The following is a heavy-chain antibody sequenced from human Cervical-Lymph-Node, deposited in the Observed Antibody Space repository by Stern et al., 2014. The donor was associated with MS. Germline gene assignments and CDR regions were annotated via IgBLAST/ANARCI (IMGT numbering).Heavy chain of an antibody. Sequence: QVQLVQSGAEVKKPGASVKVSCKASGYSFTGYYIHWVRRAPGQGLEWMGRIDPNSGGANYAQRCQGGVTLTRDTSISTTYMELSSLRSDDTAIYYCARQYCSGGKCHSSAYNYNGMDVWGQGTTVTVSS. J-gene: IGHJ6*02. CDR3: ARQYCSGGKCHSSAYNYNGMDV. CDR2: IDPNSGGA. CDR1: GYSFTGYY. D-gene: IGHD2-15*01. V-gene: IGHV1-2*06.